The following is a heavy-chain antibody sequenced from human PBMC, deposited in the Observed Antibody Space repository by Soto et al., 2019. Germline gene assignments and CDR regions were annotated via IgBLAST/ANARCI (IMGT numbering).Heavy chain of an antibody. D-gene: IGHD4-17*01. CDR2: ISSSGFA. Sequence: QVQLVESGGVLVKPGGSLRLSCAASGFTFSDYFMSWLRQAPGKGLEWVSYISSSGFANYADSVKGRLTISRDNAKNSLYLLMDSMTAEDTADYYCARDWATTVVTSPQCWSHGTLVTVSS. J-gene: IGHJ1*01. V-gene: IGHV3-11*05. CDR1: GFTFSDYF. CDR3: ARDWATTVVTSPQC.